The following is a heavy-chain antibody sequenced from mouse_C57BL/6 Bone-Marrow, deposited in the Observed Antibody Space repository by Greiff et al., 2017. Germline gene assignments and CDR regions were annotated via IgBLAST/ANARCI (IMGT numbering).Heavy chain of an antibody. D-gene: IGHD2-3*01. CDR3: ARDGYYPVFYWYFDV. J-gene: IGHJ1*03. V-gene: IGHV3-6*01. CDR1: GYSITSGYY. CDR2: ISYDGSN. Sequence: EVKLQESGPGLVKPSQSLSLTCSVTGYSITSGYYWNWIRQFPGNKLEWMGYISYDGSNNYNPSLKNRISITRDTSKNQFFLKLNSVTTEDTATYYCARDGYYPVFYWYFDVWGTGTTVTVSS.